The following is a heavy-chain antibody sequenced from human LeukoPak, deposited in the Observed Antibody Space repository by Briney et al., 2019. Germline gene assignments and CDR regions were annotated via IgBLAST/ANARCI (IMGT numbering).Heavy chain of an antibody. Sequence: GGSLRLSCAASGFTFSSYSMKWVRQAPGKGVEWVSSISSSSSSIYHADSVRGRFTISRDNAKNSLYLQMNSLRAEDTAVYYCAREGGYGKSGDYWGQGTLVTVSS. CDR1: GFTFSSYS. V-gene: IGHV3-21*01. CDR3: AREGGYGKSGDY. D-gene: IGHD6-25*01. J-gene: IGHJ4*02. CDR2: ISSSSSSI.